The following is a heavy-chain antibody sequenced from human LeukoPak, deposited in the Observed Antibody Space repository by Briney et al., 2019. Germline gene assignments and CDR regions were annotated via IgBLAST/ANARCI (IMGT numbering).Heavy chain of an antibody. D-gene: IGHD2-15*01. J-gene: IGHJ4*02. CDR3: ARGYGVVVVAAEFDY. CDR1: GGPFRSYT. Sequence: ASVKVSCKASGGPFRSYTISWVRQAPGQGLEWMGRIIPILGIANYAQKFQGRVTITADKSTSTAYMELSSLRSEDTAVYYCARGYGVVVVAAEFDYWGQGTLVTVSS. V-gene: IGHV1-69*02. CDR2: IIPILGIA.